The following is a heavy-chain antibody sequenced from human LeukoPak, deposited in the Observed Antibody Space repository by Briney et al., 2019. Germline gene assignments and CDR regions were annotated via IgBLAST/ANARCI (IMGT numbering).Heavy chain of an antibody. CDR3: ARGFVLGRTIFGVVAWDAFDI. Sequence: SETLSLTCTVSGGSISSYYWSWLRQPAGKGLEWIGRIYTSGSTNYNPSLKSRVTMSVDTSKNQFSLKLSSVTAADTAVYYCARGFVLGRTIFGVVAWDAFDIWGQGTMVTVSS. V-gene: IGHV4-4*07. J-gene: IGHJ3*02. D-gene: IGHD3-3*01. CDR1: GGSISSYY. CDR2: IYTSGST.